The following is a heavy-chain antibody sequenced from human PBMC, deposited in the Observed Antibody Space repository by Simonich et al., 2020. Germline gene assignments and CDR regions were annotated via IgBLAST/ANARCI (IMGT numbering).Heavy chain of an antibody. CDR3: ARDPVVPAAIRNAFDI. CDR2: INPNSGGT. CDR1: GYTFTGYY. V-gene: IGHV1-2*02. J-gene: IGHJ3*02. D-gene: IGHD2-2*01. Sequence: QVQLVQSGAEVKKPGASVKVSCKASGYTFTGYYMHWWRQAPGQGLEWVGWINPNSGGTNYAQKFQGRVTMTRDTSISTAYMELSRLRSDDTTVYYCARDPVVPAAIRNAFDIWGQGTMVTVSS.